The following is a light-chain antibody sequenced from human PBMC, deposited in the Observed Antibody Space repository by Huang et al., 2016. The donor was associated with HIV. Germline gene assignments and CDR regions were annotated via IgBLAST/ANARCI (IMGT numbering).Light chain of an antibody. Sequence: DIQMTQSPSSLSASVGVRVTITCRARQSIRKYLNWYQQKPGKAPKLLIYGASSLQSGVPSRFSGSGSGTDFTLTISSLQPEDFATYYCQQSYNTLLFTFGPGTKVDI. CDR2: GAS. CDR1: QSIRKY. V-gene: IGKV1-39*01. CDR3: QQSYNTLLFT. J-gene: IGKJ3*01.